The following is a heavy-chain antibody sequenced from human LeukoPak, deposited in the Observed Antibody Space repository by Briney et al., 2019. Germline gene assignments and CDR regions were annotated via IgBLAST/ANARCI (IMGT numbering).Heavy chain of an antibody. D-gene: IGHD6-13*01. CDR1: GFTFSSYA. V-gene: IGHV3-64*01. CDR3: ARDPAAYSSSWLFYFDY. J-gene: IGHJ4*02. CDR2: ISSNGGST. Sequence: PGGSLRLSCAASGFTFSSYAMHWVRQAPGKGLEYVSAISSNGGSTYYANSVKGRFTISRDNSKSTLYLQMGSLRAEDMAVYYCARDPAAYSSSWLFYFDYWGQGTLVTVSS.